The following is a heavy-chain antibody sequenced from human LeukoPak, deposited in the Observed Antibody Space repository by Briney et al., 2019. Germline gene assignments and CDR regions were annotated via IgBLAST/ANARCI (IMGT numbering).Heavy chain of an antibody. CDR2: IYTSGST. J-gene: IGHJ4*02. D-gene: IGHD2-2*01. V-gene: IGHV4-4*07. CDR3: ARARGLDCSSTSCSPPLYYFDY. Sequence: SETLSLTCSVSGGSISTNYWSWIRQPAGKGLEWIGRIYTSGSTNYNPSLKSRVTMSVDTSKNQFSLRLTSVSAADTAVYYCARARGLDCSSTSCSPPLYYFDYWGQGTLVTVSS. CDR1: GGSISTNY.